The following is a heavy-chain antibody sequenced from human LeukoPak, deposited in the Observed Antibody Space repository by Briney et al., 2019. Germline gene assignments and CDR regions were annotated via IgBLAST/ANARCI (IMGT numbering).Heavy chain of an antibody. V-gene: IGHV3-23*01. CDR2: FIDREPDT. J-gene: IGHJ2*01. CDR1: EFFFSTYA. Sequence: GGSLRLSCVASEFFFSTYAMSWVRQAPGKGLEWVSGFIDREPDTYYADAVQGRFTISRDNSKNTLYLQMDSLRADDTAIYYCARGLRGYDRCFDLRGRGTLVAVSS. D-gene: IGHD5-12*01. CDR3: ARGLRGYDRCFDL.